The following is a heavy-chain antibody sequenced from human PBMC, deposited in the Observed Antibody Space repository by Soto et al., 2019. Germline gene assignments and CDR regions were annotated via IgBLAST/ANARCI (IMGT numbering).Heavy chain of an antibody. Sequence: QVQLQESGPGLVKPSQTLSLTCIVSGGSISSGGYYWSWIRQHPGKGLEWIGYIYYSGSTYYNPSLKSRVTISVDTSKNQFSLKLSSVTAADTAVYYCARSSAAAGSPSFQHWGQGTLVTVSS. CDR2: IYYSGST. CDR3: ARSSAAAGSPSFQH. J-gene: IGHJ1*01. V-gene: IGHV4-31*03. D-gene: IGHD6-13*01. CDR1: GGSISSGGYY.